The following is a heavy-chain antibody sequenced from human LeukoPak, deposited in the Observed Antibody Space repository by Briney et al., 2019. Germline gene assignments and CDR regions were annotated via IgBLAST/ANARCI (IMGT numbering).Heavy chain of an antibody. CDR1: GFTFSSYG. J-gene: IGHJ6*04. CDR3: AELGITMIGGV. V-gene: IGHV3-48*01. Sequence: GGSLRLSCAASGFTFSSYGMHWVRQAPGKGLEWVSYISSSSSSIYYADSVKGRFTISRDNAKNSLYLQMNSLRAEDTAVYYCAELGITMIGGVWGKGTTVTISS. CDR2: ISSSSSSI. D-gene: IGHD3-10*02.